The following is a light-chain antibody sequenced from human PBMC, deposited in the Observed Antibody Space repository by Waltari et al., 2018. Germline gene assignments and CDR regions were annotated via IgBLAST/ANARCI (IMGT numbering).Light chain of an antibody. Sequence: DIVMTQSPDSLAVSLGERATINCKSSQSVLYISNNKNYLAWYQQKPGQPPKLLIYWASTRESGVPDRFSGSGSGTDFTLTISTLRAEDVAIYYCQQYFTTPYTFGQGTKLEIK. CDR3: QQYFTTPYT. CDR1: QSVLYISNNKNY. CDR2: WAS. V-gene: IGKV4-1*01. J-gene: IGKJ2*01.